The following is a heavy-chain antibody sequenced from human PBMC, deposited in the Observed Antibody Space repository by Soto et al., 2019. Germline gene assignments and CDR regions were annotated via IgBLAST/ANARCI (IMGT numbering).Heavy chain of an antibody. J-gene: IGHJ3*02. D-gene: IGHD2-15*01. V-gene: IGHV5-51*01. CDR3: ARRKDRSKGYCSGGSCSEFDI. CDR2: IYPGDSDT. Sequence: GESLKISCKGSGYSFTSYWIGWVRQMPGKGLEWMGIIYPGDSDTRYSPSFQGQVTISADKSISTAYLQWSSLKASETAMYYCARRKDRSKGYCSGGSCSEFDIWGQGTMVTVSS. CDR1: GYSFTSYW.